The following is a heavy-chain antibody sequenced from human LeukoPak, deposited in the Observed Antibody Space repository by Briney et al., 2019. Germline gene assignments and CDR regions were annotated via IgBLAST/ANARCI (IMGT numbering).Heavy chain of an antibody. J-gene: IGHJ3*02. Sequence: GESLKISCKGSGYSFTSYWIGWVRQMPGKGLEWMGIIYPGDSDTRYSPSFQGQVTISADKSISTAYLQWSSLKASDTAMYYCARPPAYGDYGKDAFAIWGQGTMVTVSS. CDR2: IYPGDSDT. CDR3: ARPPAYGDYGKDAFAI. V-gene: IGHV5-51*01. D-gene: IGHD4-17*01. CDR1: GYSFTSYW.